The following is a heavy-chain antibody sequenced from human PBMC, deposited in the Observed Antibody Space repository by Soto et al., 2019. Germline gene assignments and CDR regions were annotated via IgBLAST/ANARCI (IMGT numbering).Heavy chain of an antibody. Sequence: EVQLLESGGGLVQPGGSLRLSCAASGFTFSSYAMSWVRQAPGKGLEWVSAISGSGGSTYYADSVKGRFTISRDNSKNTLYLQMNSLRSDDTAVYYCARGWETVGTTTPFAYWGQGTLVTVSS. V-gene: IGHV3-23*01. J-gene: IGHJ4*02. CDR3: ARGWETVGTTTPFAY. CDR2: ISGSGGST. D-gene: IGHD1-26*01. CDR1: GFTFSSYA.